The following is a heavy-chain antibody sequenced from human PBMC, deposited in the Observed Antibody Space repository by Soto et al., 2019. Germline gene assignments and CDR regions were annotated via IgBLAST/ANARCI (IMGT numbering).Heavy chain of an antibody. Sequence: QVQLVQSGAEVKKPGSSVKVSCKASGGTFSSYTISWVRHAPGHGLEWMGRIIPILGIANYAQKFQGRVPITADKSTSTAYMELSSLRSEDTAVYYCAREVPAAFDYWGPGTLVTVSS. CDR2: IIPILGIA. J-gene: IGHJ4*02. V-gene: IGHV1-69*08. CDR1: GGTFSSYT. CDR3: AREVPAAFDY. D-gene: IGHD2-2*01.